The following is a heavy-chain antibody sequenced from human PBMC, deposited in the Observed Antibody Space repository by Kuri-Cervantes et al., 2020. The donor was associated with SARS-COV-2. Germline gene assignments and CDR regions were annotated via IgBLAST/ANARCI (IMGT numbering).Heavy chain of an antibody. V-gene: IGHV4-30-4*08. J-gene: IGHJ4*02. Sequence: SQTLSLTCAVSGGSISSGGYSWSWIRQPPGKGLEWIGYIYYSGSTYYNPSLKSRVTISVDTSKNQFSLKLSSVTAADTAVYYCASAHNYYDSSGHGFDYWGQGTLVTVSS. CDR2: IYYSGST. CDR1: GGSISSGGYS. CDR3: ASAHNYYDSSGHGFDY. D-gene: IGHD3-22*01.